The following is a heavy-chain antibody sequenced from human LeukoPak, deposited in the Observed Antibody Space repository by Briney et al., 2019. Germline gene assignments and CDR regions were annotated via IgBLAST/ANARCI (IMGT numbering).Heavy chain of an antibody. Sequence: PGGSLRLSCAASGFTFRIYWMTWVRQAPGKGLEWVANIRGDGNEKQFEDSVKGRFTISRDNAKNSVYLQMNNLRAEDTAVFYCVRNGDYYRLDYWGQGTLVTVSS. J-gene: IGHJ4*02. V-gene: IGHV3-7*01. CDR2: IRGDGNEK. CDR3: VRNGDYYRLDY. D-gene: IGHD3-22*01. CDR1: GFTFRIYW.